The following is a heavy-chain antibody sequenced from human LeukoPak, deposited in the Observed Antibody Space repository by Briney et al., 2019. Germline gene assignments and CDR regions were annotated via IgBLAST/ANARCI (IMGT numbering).Heavy chain of an antibody. J-gene: IGHJ4*02. CDR2: IYYSGST. CDR1: GGSISSSSYY. D-gene: IGHD6-13*01. Sequence: PPETLSLTCTVSGGSISSSSYYWGWIRQPPGKGLEWIGSIYYSGSTYYNPSLKSRVTISVDTSKNQFSLKLSSVTAADTAVYYCARGIAAAGDFDYWGQGTLVTVSS. V-gene: IGHV4-39*07. CDR3: ARGIAAAGDFDY.